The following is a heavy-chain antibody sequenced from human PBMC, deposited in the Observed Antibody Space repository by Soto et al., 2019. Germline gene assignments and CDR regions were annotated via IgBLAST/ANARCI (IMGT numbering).Heavy chain of an antibody. CDR2: IFSSGNT. D-gene: IGHD3-10*01. J-gene: IGHJ6*02. CDR3: AREYYYGSASYRRMDD. V-gene: IGHV4-59*01. CDR1: GASISPYY. Sequence: PSETLSLTCTVSGASISPYYWTWIRQPPGKGLEWIGYIFSSGNTNYNPSLKSRVTISVDTSKYQFSLKLSSVTAADTAVYYCAREYYYGSASYRRMDDWGQGTSVTVS.